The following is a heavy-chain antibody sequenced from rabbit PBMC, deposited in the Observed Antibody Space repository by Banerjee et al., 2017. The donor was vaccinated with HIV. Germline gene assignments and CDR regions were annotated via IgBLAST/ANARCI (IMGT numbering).Heavy chain of an antibody. V-gene: IGHV1S45*01. Sequence: QEQLVESGGDLVKPEGSLTLTCTASGFSFSSSYWICWVRQAPGKGLEWIGCIRSGDGITYYASWVNGRFTISSDNAQNTVDLQMNSLTAADTATYFCARNMGDWRNLWGPGTLVTVS. CDR1: GFSFSSSYW. CDR3: ARNMGDWRNL. J-gene: IGHJ4*01. D-gene: IGHD3-1*01. CDR2: IRSGDGIT.